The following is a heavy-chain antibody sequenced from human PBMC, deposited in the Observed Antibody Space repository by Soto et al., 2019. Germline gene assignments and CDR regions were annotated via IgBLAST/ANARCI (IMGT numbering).Heavy chain of an antibody. CDR2: IYYSGST. CDR1: GGSISSSSYY. D-gene: IGHD6-13*01. CDR3: ATSIIAAAIADY. J-gene: IGHJ4*02. V-gene: IGHV4-39*01. Sequence: SETLSLTCTVSGGSISSSSYYWGWIRQPPGKGLEWIGSIYYSGSTYYNPSLKSRVTISVDTSKNQFSLKLSSVTAADTAVYYCATSIIAAAIADYWGQGTRVTVSS.